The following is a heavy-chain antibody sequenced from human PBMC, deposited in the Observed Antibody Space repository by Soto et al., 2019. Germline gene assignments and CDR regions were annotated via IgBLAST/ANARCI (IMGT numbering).Heavy chain of an antibody. Sequence: SETLSLTCTVSGGSVSSNSYSWGWIRQSPGKGLEWIGTIYSSENTYYNPSLLSRVTISVDTSKNEFSLRLSSVTAADTAMYYCARGSRVKIPAATGRDYYYHGLDVWAQGTAVTVSS. CDR1: GGSVSSNSYS. CDR3: ARGSRVKIPAATGRDYYYHGLDV. V-gene: IGHV4-39*01. D-gene: IGHD1-26*01. J-gene: IGHJ6*02. CDR2: IYSSENT.